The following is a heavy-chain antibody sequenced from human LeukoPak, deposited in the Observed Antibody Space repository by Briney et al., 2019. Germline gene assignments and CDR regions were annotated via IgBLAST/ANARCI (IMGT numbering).Heavy chain of an antibody. J-gene: IGHJ4*02. V-gene: IGHV4-4*07. CDR1: GASISSYY. Sequence: SETLSLTCTVSGASISSYYWRWIRQPAGKGLAWIGRIYSSRSIYNPPLKSRVAMSLDTSENQLFLKLYSVTAADTAIYYCARYQTGTMFAVWGQGTLVTISS. D-gene: IGHD1/OR15-1a*01. CDR2: IYSSRS. CDR3: ARYQTGTMFAV.